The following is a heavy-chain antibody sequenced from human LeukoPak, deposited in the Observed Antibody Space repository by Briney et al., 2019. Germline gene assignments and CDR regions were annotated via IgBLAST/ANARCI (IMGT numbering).Heavy chain of an antibody. J-gene: IGHJ5*02. CDR3: ARTLFLRYDDSIGP. V-gene: IGHV3-48*03. CDR2: IISSGSTI. Sequence: GGSLRLSCATSALTSSNFEIKWVRHAPGGGLEWVSYIISSGSTIFYADFVAGRFTTSRDNAYNSLFLQMNSLTAEDTAVYYCARTLFLRYDDSIGPLGQGTLVTVSS. CDR1: ALTSSNFE. D-gene: IGHD3-22*01.